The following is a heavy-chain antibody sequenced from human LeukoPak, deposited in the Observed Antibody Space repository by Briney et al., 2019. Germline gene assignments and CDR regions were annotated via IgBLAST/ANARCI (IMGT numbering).Heavy chain of an antibody. CDR1: GGTFISYA. J-gene: IGHJ4*02. Sequence: SVKVSCKASGGTFISYAISWVRQAPGQGLEWMGGIIPIFGTANYAQKFQGRVTITADESTSTAYMELSSLRSEDTAVYYCARDSDYGVVTAILRDWGQGTLVTVSS. CDR2: IIPIFGTA. D-gene: IGHD2-21*02. CDR3: ARDSDYGVVTAILRD. V-gene: IGHV1-69*13.